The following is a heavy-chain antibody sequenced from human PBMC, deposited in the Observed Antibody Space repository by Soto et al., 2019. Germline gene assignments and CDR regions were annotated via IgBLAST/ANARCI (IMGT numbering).Heavy chain of an antibody. CDR2: IGTAGDT. CDR3: AGGHYYYDSSGYYKRYNWFDP. CDR1: GFTFSSYD. V-gene: IGHV3-13*01. Sequence: PGGSLRLSCAASGFTFSSYDMHWVRQATGKGLEWVSAIGTAGDTYYPGSVKGRFTISRENAKNSLYLQMNSLRAEDTAVYYCAGGHYYYDSSGYYKRYNWFDPWGQGTLVTVSS. D-gene: IGHD3-22*01. J-gene: IGHJ5*02.